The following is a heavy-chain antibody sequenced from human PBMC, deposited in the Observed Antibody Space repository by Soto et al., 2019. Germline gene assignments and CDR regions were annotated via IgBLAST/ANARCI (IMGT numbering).Heavy chain of an antibody. D-gene: IGHD2-2*01. CDR3: ARASSTTRACTTGGWVAR. CDR1: GFTLKNYS. CDR2: ISRNSNYK. V-gene: IGHV3-21*06. J-gene: IGHJ5*02. Sequence: DVQLVDSGGGLVKPGGSLRLSCAASGFTLKNYSMTWVRQAPGKGLEWVSAISRNSNYKYYADSLKVRFTISRDNAKNALYRQMSSLRAEDTAVYYCARASSTTRACTTGGWVARWGRGTVVTVPP.